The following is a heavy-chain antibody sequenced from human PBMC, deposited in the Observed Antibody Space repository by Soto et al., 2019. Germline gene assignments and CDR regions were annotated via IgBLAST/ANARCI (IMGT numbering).Heavy chain of an antibody. CDR3: ARERADGSGLDP. D-gene: IGHD6-25*01. CDR1: GGSISSGDYY. Sequence: QVQLQESGPGLVKPSQTLSLTCTVSGGSISSGDYYWSWIRQPPGKGLEWIGYIYYSGSTYYNPSLKRRVTISVDTSKNQFSLKLSSVTDADTAGYYCARERADGSGLDPWGQGTLVTVSS. J-gene: IGHJ5*02. CDR2: IYYSGST. V-gene: IGHV4-30-4*01.